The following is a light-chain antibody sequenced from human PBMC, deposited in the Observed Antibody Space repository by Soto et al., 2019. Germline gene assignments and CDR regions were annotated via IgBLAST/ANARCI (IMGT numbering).Light chain of an antibody. CDR1: SSDVGGYNY. CDR3: CSYAGSYSVV. V-gene: IGLV2-11*01. J-gene: IGLJ2*01. CDR2: DVS. Sequence: QSALTQPRSVSGSPGQSVTISCTGTSSDVGGYNYVSWYQQHPGKAPKLMIYDVSKRPSGVPDRFSGSKSGNTASLTISGLQAEDEAVYYCCSYAGSYSVVFGGGTKVTVL.